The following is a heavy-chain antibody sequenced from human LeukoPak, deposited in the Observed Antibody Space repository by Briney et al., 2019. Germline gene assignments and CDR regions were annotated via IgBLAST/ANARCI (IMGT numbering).Heavy chain of an antibody. V-gene: IGHV4-39*07. CDR1: GGSISSSSYY. J-gene: IGHJ4*02. CDR2: IYYSGST. CDR3: ARAAHTVGAYYYDSSGYRNPPDY. Sequence: SETLSLNCTVSGGSISSSSYYWGWIRQPPGKGLERIGSIYYSGSTYYNPSLKSRVTISVDKSKNQFSLKLSSVPAADTAVYYCARAAHTVGAYYYDSSGYRNPPDYWGQGTLVTVSS. D-gene: IGHD3-22*01.